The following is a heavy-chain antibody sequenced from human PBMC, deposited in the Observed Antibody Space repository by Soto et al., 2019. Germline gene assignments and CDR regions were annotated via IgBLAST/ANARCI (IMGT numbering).Heavy chain of an antibody. Sequence: GASVKVSCKASGYTFTSYGISWVRQAPGQGLEWMGWISAYNGNTNYAQKLQGRVTMTTDTSTSTAYMELRSLRSDDTAVYYCARDMVATISPALHTWGQGTLVTVSS. CDR2: ISAYNGNT. V-gene: IGHV1-18*01. D-gene: IGHD5-12*01. CDR3: ARDMVATISPALHT. CDR1: GYTFTSYG. J-gene: IGHJ4*02.